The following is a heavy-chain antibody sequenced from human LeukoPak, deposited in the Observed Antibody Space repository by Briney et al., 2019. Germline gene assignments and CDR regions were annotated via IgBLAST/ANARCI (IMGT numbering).Heavy chain of an antibody. CDR1: GGTFSSYA. CDR2: IIPIFGTA. V-gene: IGHV1-69*13. Sequence: SVKVSCKASGGTFSSYAISWVRQAPGQGLEGMGGIIPIFGTANYAQKFQGRVTITADESTSTAYMELSSLRSEDTAVYYCASAPYYGSGSYYYYYYYMDVWGKGTTVTISS. D-gene: IGHD3-10*01. J-gene: IGHJ6*03. CDR3: ASAPYYGSGSYYYYYYYMDV.